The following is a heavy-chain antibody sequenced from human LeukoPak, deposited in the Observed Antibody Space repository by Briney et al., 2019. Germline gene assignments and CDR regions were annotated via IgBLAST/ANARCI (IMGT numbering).Heavy chain of an antibody. Sequence: SETLSLTCSVSGYSITSGYYWGWIRQSPGKGLEWIGSVYHDGSTYYNPSLKSRVTISVDTSKNQFSLKLNSVTAADTAVYYCARAKSYYYGSGTFWGQGTKVIVSS. V-gene: IGHV4-38-2*02. CDR2: VYHDGST. J-gene: IGHJ3*01. CDR1: GYSITSGYY. CDR3: ARAKSYYYGSGTF. D-gene: IGHD3-10*01.